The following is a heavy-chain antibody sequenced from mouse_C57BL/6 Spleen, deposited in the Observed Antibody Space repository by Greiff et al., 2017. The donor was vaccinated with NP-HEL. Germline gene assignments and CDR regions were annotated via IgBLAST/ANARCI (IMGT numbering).Heavy chain of an antibody. D-gene: IGHD2-4*01. CDR3: THYDYRYAMDY. J-gene: IGHJ4*01. CDR2: IDPEDGDT. CDR1: GFNIKDYY. V-gene: IGHV14-1*01. Sequence: VQLQQSGAELVRPGASVKLSCTASGFNIKDYYMHWVKQRPEQGLEWIGRIDPEDGDTEYAPKFQGKATMTADTSSNTAYLQLSSLTSEDTAVYYSTHYDYRYAMDYWGQGTSVTVSS.